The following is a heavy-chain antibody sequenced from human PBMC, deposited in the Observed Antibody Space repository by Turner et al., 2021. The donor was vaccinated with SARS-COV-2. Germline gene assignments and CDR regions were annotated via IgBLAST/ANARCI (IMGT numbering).Heavy chain of an antibody. CDR1: GFTFSSYA. V-gene: IGHV3-23*01. D-gene: IGHD3-3*01. CDR2: FSGSGGST. Sequence: EVQMLESGGGLVQPGGSLRLSFAASGFTFSSYAMSWVRQAPGKGLGWVSAFSGSGGSTYYADSVKGRFTISRDNSKNTLYLQMNSLRAEDTAVYYCAKATYDFWSGYGYYSYGMDVWGQGTTVTVSS. CDR3: AKATYDFWSGYGYYSYGMDV. J-gene: IGHJ6*02.